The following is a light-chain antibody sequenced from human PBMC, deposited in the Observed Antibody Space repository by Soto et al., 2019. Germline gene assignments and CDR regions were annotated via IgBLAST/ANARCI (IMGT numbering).Light chain of an antibody. CDR2: DAS. CDR1: QSLNNR. J-gene: IGKJ1*01. Sequence: DIQLTQSPSTLSASVGDRVTITCRASQSLNNRLAWYQQKPGKAPKLLIYDASTLESVVSWRFSGTGSGTECILTITDVQADDLATYYCHQYDTYSPFSQGTKVEIK. CDR3: HQYDTYSP. V-gene: IGKV1-5*01.